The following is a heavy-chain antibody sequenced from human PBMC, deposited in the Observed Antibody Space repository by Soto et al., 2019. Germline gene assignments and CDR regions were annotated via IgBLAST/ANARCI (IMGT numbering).Heavy chain of an antibody. D-gene: IGHD1-26*01. CDR1: GGSISSYY. Sequence: TLSLTCTVSGGSISSYYWSWIRQPPGKGLEWIGYIYYSGSTNYNPSLKSRVTISVDTSKNQFSLKLSSVTAADTAVYYCARVPPLGDWFDPWGQGTLVTVSS. CDR3: ARVPPLGDWFDP. J-gene: IGHJ5*02. CDR2: IYYSGST. V-gene: IGHV4-59*01.